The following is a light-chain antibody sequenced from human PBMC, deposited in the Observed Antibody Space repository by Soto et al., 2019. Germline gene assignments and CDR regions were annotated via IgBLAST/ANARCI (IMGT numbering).Light chain of an antibody. CDR1: QSVNSY. Sequence: EIVLTQSPATLSLSPGERATLSCRASQSVNSYLAWYQQRPGQAPRLLIYDASNRATGSPARFSGSGSGTAFTLTINRLEPEDSALYYSQQRSSWPTFGQGTKLEIK. CDR2: DAS. CDR3: QQRSSWPT. J-gene: IGKJ2*01. V-gene: IGKV3-11*01.